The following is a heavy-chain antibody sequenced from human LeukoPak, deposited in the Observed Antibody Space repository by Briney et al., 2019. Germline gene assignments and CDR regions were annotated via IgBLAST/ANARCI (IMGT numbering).Heavy chain of an antibody. CDR1: GGSFSGYY. Sequence: SETLSLTCAVYGGSFSGYYWSWIRQPPGKGLEWIGEINHSGSTNYNPSLKSRVTISVDTSKNQFSLKLSSVTAADTAVYYCARGWIAVAGTPDYWGQGTLVTVSS. CDR2: INHSGST. D-gene: IGHD6-19*01. V-gene: IGHV4-34*01. CDR3: ARGWIAVAGTPDY. J-gene: IGHJ4*02.